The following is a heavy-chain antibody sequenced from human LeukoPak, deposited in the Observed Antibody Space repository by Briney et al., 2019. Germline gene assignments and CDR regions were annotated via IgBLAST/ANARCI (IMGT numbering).Heavy chain of an antibody. CDR3: ARVGPENGMDV. V-gene: IGHV4-59*01. Sequence: PSETLSLTCTVSGGSISSYYWSWIRQPPGKGLEWIGYIYYSGSTNYNPSLKSRVTISVDTSKNQFSLKLSSVTAADTAVYYCARVGPENGMDVWGQGTTVTVSS. CDR2: IYYSGST. J-gene: IGHJ6*02. CDR1: GGSISSYY.